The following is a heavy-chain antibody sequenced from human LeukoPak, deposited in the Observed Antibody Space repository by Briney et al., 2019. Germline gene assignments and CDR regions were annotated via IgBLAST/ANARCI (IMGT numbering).Heavy chain of an antibody. Sequence: GGSLRLSCAASGFTFSSYGMHWVRQAPGKGLEWVAFIRYDGSNKYYADSVKGRFTISGDNSKNTLYLQMNSLRAEDTAVYYCASFPPYMVRTDAFDIWGQGTMVTVSS. J-gene: IGHJ3*02. V-gene: IGHV3-30*02. CDR1: GFTFSSYG. CDR2: IRYDGSNK. CDR3: ASFPPYMVRTDAFDI. D-gene: IGHD3-10*01.